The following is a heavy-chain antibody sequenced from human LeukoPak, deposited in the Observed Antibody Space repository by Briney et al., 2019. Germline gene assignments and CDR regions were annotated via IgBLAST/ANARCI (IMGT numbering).Heavy chain of an antibody. CDR2: FDPEDGET. CDR1: GYTLTELS. Sequence: ASVKVSCKVSGYTLTELSMHWVRQAPGKGLEWMGGFDPEDGETIYAQKFQGRVTMTEDTSTDTAHMELSSLRSEDTAVYYCATERIIVRGVINNWFDPWGQGTLVTVSS. D-gene: IGHD3-10*01. V-gene: IGHV1-24*01. CDR3: ATERIIVRGVINNWFDP. J-gene: IGHJ5*02.